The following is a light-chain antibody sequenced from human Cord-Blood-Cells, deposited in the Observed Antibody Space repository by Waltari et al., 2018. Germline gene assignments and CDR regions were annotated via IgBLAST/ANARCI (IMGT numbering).Light chain of an antibody. V-gene: IGKV1-39*01. CDR2: AAS. Sequence: DIQMPQSPSSLSASVGARVTITCRASQSISSYLNWYQQKPGKAPNLLIYAASSLQSGVPSRFSGSGSGTDFTLTISSLQPEDFATYYCQQSYSTPWTFGQGTKVEIK. J-gene: IGKJ1*01. CDR3: QQSYSTPWT. CDR1: QSISSY.